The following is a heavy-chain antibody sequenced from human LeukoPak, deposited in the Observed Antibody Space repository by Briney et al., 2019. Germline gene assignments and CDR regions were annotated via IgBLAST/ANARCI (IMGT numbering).Heavy chain of an antibody. CDR1: GGSISSYY. CDR3: ARDRAVAVGWFDP. V-gene: IGHV4-59*01. D-gene: IGHD6-19*01. Sequence: SETLSLTCTVSGGSISSYYWSWIRQPPGKGLEWVGNIYYSGSTNYNPSLKSRVTISVDTSKNQFSLKLSSLTAADTAVYYCARDRAVAVGWFDPWGQGTLVTVSS. CDR2: IYYSGST. J-gene: IGHJ5*02.